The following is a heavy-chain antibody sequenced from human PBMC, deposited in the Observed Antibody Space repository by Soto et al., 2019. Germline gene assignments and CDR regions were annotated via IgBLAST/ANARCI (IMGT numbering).Heavy chain of an antibody. CDR3: AKDRHPDGIWTFDY. V-gene: IGHV3-23*01. J-gene: IGHJ4*02. Sequence: PGGSLRLSCSASGFTLSSYTMSWVRLTPGKGLQWVSTIFTGGTSTVYADPVRGRFSISRDDSKNTLYLQMDTLRVDDTALYFCAKDRHPDGIWTFDYWGRGTLVTVSS. CDR2: IFTGGTST. D-gene: IGHD3-9*01. CDR1: GFTLSSYT.